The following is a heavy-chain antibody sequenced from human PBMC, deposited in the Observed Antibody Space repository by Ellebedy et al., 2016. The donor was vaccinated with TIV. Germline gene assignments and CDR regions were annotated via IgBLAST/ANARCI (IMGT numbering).Heavy chain of an antibody. D-gene: IGHD1-26*01. J-gene: IGHJ3*02. Sequence: GGSLRLSXAASGFTFDNYAMSWVRQVPGKGLEWVSAISASGGSPYYADSVKGRFTISRDNSKNTLYLQMNGLRAEDTAVHYCAKDYWAGATLGAFDIWGQGTMVTVSS. CDR3: AKDYWAGATLGAFDI. CDR2: ISASGGSP. CDR1: GFTFDNYA. V-gene: IGHV3-23*01.